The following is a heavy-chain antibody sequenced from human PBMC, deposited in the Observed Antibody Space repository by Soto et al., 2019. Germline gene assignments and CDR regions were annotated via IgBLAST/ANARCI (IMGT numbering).Heavy chain of an antibody. CDR1: GGSISSSNW. J-gene: IGHJ5*02. Sequence: PSETLSLTCAVSGGSISSSNWWSWVRQPPGKGLEWIGEIYHSGSTNYNPSLKSRVTISVDMSKNQFSLKLSSVTAADTAVYYCARDRDAGGYGRNWFDPWGQGTLVTVSS. D-gene: IGHD5-18*01. CDR3: ARDRDAGGYGRNWFDP. CDR2: IYHSGST. V-gene: IGHV4-4*02.